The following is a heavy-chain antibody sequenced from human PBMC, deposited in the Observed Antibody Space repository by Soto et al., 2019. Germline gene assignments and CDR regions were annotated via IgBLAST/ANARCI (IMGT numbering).Heavy chain of an antibody. CDR3: TKGGDYWYFDL. D-gene: IGHD3-16*01. Sequence: EMQLVESGGVVVQPGGSLRLSCAASGFTFDDYTMHWVRQVPGKGLDWVSTISWDGGTTYYADSVKGRVTISRDNSKNSLYLQMNGLRTEDSALYYCTKGGDYWYFDLWGRGTLATVSS. J-gene: IGHJ2*01. CDR2: ISWDGGTT. V-gene: IGHV3-43*01. CDR1: GFTFDDYT.